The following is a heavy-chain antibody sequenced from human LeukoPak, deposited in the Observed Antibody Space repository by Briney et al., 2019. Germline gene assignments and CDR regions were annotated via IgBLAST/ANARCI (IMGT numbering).Heavy chain of an antibody. CDR2: IYYSGST. CDR1: GGSISSYY. CDR3: ARELKVAGTMYYYYYMDV. J-gene: IGHJ6*03. Sequence: SETLSLTCTVSGGSISSYYWSWIRQPPGKGLEWIGYIYYSGSTNYNPSLKSRVTISVDTSKNQFSLKLSSVTAADTAVYYCARELKVAGTMYYYYYMDVWGKGTTVAVS. D-gene: IGHD6-19*01. V-gene: IGHV4-59*01.